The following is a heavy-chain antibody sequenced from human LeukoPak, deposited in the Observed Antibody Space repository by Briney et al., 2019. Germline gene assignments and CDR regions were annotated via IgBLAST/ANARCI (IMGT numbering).Heavy chain of an antibody. Sequence: PGRSLRLSCAASGFTFSSYGMHWVRQAPGKGLEWMAVISYDGSNKYYADSVKGRFTISRDNSKNTLYLQMNSLRAEDTAVYYCAHMYSSGWYGNYWGQGTLVTVSS. CDR3: AHMYSSGWYGNY. V-gene: IGHV3-30*03. D-gene: IGHD6-19*01. CDR1: GFTFSSYG. J-gene: IGHJ4*02. CDR2: ISYDGSNK.